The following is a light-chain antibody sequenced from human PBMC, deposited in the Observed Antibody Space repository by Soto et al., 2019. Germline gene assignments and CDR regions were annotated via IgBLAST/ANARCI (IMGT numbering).Light chain of an antibody. Sequence: EIVLTQSPGTLSLSPGERATLSCMASQSVSSSYLAWYQQKPGQAPRLLIHGASSRATGIPDRFSGSGSGTDFTLTISRLEPEDFAVYYCQQYGSSPPWTCGQGTKGDIK. J-gene: IGKJ1*01. CDR2: GAS. V-gene: IGKV3-20*01. CDR3: QQYGSSPPWT. CDR1: QSVSSSY.